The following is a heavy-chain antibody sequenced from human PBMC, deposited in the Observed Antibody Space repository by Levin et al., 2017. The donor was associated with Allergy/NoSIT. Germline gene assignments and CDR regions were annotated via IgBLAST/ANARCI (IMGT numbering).Heavy chain of an antibody. V-gene: IGHV3-49*03. J-gene: IGHJ4*02. CDR1: GFTFGDYA. Sequence: GESLKISCTASGFTFGDYAMSWFRQAPGKGLEWVGFIRSKAYGGTTEYAASVKGRFTISRDDSKSIAYLQMNSLKTEDTAVYYCVVPAAMPVRIDYPYYFDYWGQGTLVTVSS. CDR2: IRSKAYGGTT. D-gene: IGHD2-2*01. CDR3: VVPAAMPVRIDYPYYFDY.